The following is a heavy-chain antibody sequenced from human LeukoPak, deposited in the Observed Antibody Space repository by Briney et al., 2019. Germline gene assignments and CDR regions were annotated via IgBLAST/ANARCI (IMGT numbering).Heavy chain of an antibody. Sequence: GGSLRLSCAASGFTFSGSAMHWVRQASGKGLEWVGRIRSKANSYATAYAASVKGRFTISRDDSKNTAYLQMNSLKTEDTAVYYCTRLIGSSGRDSYYWGQGTLATVSS. CDR2: IRSKANSYAT. CDR1: GFTFSGSA. CDR3: TRLIGSSGRDSYY. D-gene: IGHD6-6*01. V-gene: IGHV3-73*01. J-gene: IGHJ4*02.